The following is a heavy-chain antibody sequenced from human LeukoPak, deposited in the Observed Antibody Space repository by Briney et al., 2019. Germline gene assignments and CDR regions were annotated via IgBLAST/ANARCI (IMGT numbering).Heavy chain of an antibody. CDR3: GIAAAGTGYYYYMDV. V-gene: IGHV1-46*01. D-gene: IGHD6-13*01. J-gene: IGHJ6*03. CDR2: INPSGGSR. Sequence: SSVKVSCKASGYTFTSYYMHWVRQAPGQGLEWMGIINPSGGSRSYAQKFQGRVTITTDESTSTAYMELSSMRSEDTAVYYCGIAAAGTGYYYYMDVWGKGNTVTVSS. CDR1: GYTFTSYY.